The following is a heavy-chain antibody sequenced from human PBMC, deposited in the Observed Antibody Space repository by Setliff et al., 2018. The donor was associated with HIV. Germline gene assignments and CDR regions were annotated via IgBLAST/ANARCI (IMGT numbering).Heavy chain of an antibody. V-gene: IGHV3-66*01. CDR2: IYNGCAT. CDR1: GFTVSSVH. Sequence: GGSLRLSCAASGFTVSSVHMAWVRQAPGKGLEWVSAIYNGCATYYADSVKCRFTISRDTSKNTLSLQMNSLRAEDTAVYYCARGIYTGYDHFDYWGQGTLVTVSS. D-gene: IGHD5-12*01. J-gene: IGHJ4*02. CDR3: ARGIYTGYDHFDY.